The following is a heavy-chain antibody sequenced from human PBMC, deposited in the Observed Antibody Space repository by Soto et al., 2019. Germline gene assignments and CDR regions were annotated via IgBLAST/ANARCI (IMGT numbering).Heavy chain of an antibody. CDR3: ARGGPARSESYFQH. CDR2: IYYSGST. V-gene: IGHV4-31*03. CDR1: GGSISSGGYY. J-gene: IGHJ1*01. Sequence: QVQLQESGPGLVKPSQTLSLTCTVSGGSISSGGYYWSWIRQHPGKGLEWIGYIYYSGSTYYNPSLKSRVTISADTSNNQFSLKLSSVTAADTAVYYCARGGPARSESYFQHWGQGTLVTVSS.